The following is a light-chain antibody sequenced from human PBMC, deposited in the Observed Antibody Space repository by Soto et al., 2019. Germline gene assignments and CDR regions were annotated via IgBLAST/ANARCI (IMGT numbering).Light chain of an antibody. CDR1: QSVSSSY. CDR2: GAS. V-gene: IGKV3-20*01. J-gene: IGKJ1*01. CDR3: QQYGSSPWT. Sequence: EIVLTQSPGTLSLSPGERATLSCRASQSVSSSYLAWYQQKPGQAPRLLIYGASNRATGIPDRFSGSGSGKDFSLTISRLEPEDFAGYYCQQYGSSPWTGGQGPKMEIK.